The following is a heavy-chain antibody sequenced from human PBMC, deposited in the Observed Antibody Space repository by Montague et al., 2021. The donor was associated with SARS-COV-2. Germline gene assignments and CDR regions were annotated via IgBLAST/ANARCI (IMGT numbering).Heavy chain of an antibody. V-gene: IGHV4-4*07. Sequence: SETLSLTCTVSGGSTNNYYWSWIRQPAGKGLEWIGRIHASGISTXNPSLETRVTMSVDTSKNQFSLKLSSVTAADTAVYYCARGRFYYDSGELGSWGQGTLVNVSS. CDR1: GGSTNNYY. CDR2: IHASGIS. D-gene: IGHD3-22*01. CDR3: ARGRFYYDSGELGS. J-gene: IGHJ5*02.